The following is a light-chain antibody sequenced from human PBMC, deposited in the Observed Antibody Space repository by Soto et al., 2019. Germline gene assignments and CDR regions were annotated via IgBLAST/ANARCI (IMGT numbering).Light chain of an antibody. V-gene: IGKV1-5*03. CDR2: KAS. CDR3: QQYTSYPYT. J-gene: IGKJ2*01. CDR1: QSVSSW. Sequence: DIQMTQSPSTLSASLGDRVTITCRASQSVSSWLAWYQQKPGKAPKLLIYKASSLESGVPSRFSGSGSGTEFTLTISSLQPDDFATYYCQQYTSYPYTFGQGTKLEIK.